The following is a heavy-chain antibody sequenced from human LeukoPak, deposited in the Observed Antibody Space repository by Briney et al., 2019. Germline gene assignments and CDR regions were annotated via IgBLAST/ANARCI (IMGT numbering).Heavy chain of an antibody. CDR1: GGCISSSTYY. J-gene: IGHJ4*02. D-gene: IGHD5-18*01. V-gene: IGHV4-39*07. CDR3: ARDRFDTALV. Sequence: SETLSLTCSVSGGCISSSTYYWGWIRQPPGKGLEWIGSIYYSGSTYYNPSLKSRVTISVDTSKNQFSLKLSSVTAADTAVYYCARDRFDTALVWGQGTLVTVSS. CDR2: IYYSGST.